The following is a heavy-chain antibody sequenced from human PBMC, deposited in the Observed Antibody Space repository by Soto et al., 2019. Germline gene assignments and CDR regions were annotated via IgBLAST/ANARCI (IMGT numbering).Heavy chain of an antibody. CDR1: GFTFDDYA. D-gene: IGHD5-18*01. J-gene: IGHJ4*02. Sequence: PGGSLRLSCAASGFTFDDYAMHWVRQAPGKGLEWVSGISWNSGSIGYADSVKGRFTISRDNAKNSLYLQMNSLRAEDTALYYCAKDIRYSYGWYFDYWGQGTLVTVSS. V-gene: IGHV3-9*01. CDR2: ISWNSGSI. CDR3: AKDIRYSYGWYFDY.